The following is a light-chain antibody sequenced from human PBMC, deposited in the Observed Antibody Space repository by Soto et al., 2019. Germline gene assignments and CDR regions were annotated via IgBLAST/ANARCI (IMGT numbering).Light chain of an antibody. Sequence: DIQMTQSPSTLSASVGDRVTITCRASRSISTWLAWYQQKPGKAPTLLIYDASSLESGVPSRFSGSGSGTEFTLTISSLQPDDFATYYCQQYNTYWTFGQGTKVEIK. CDR2: DAS. CDR1: RSISTW. V-gene: IGKV1-5*01. J-gene: IGKJ1*01. CDR3: QQYNTYWT.